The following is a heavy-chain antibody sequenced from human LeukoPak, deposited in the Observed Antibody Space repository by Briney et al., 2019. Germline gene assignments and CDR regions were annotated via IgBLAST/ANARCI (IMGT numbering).Heavy chain of an antibody. Sequence: ASVKVSCKASGYAFTDFGISWVRQAPGQGLEWMGWISANNGNTNYAQNLQGRVTMTTDTSTRTAYMELRSLRSDDTAVYFCARDNYGDYGGDYWGQGTLVTVSS. D-gene: IGHD4-17*01. V-gene: IGHV1-18*01. J-gene: IGHJ4*02. CDR1: GYAFTDFG. CDR3: ARDNYGDYGGDY. CDR2: ISANNGNT.